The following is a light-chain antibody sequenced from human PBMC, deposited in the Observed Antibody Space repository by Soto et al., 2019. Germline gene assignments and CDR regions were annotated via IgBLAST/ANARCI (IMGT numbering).Light chain of an antibody. CDR2: GAS. CDR1: QSVSSSY. V-gene: IGKV3-20*01. Sequence: EIVLTQSPGTLSLSPGERATLSCRASQSVSSSYLAWYQQKPGQAPRLLIYGASSRATGIPDRFSGSGSGTDFTITISRLEPEDFAVYYCQKYGSSAVAFGQGTKVEIK. J-gene: IGKJ1*01. CDR3: QKYGSSAVA.